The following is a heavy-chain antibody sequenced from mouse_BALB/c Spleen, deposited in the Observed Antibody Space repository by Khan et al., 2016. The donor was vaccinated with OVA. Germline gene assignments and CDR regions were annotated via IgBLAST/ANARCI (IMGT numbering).Heavy chain of an antibody. CDR3: AIEVTTVVATWDWYFDV. CDR2: ISSGSGTI. V-gene: IGHV5-17*02. J-gene: IGHJ1*01. Sequence: EVELVESGGGLVQPGGSRKLSCAASGFTFSSFGMHWVRQAPERGLEWVAYISSGSGTIYYADTVKGRFTISRDNPKNTLFLQMTSLRSEDTAMYYCAIEVTTVVATWDWYFDVWGAGTTVTVSS. D-gene: IGHD1-1*01. CDR1: GFTFSSFG.